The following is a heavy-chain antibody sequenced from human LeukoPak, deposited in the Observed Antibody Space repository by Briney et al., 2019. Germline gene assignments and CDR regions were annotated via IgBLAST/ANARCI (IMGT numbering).Heavy chain of an antibody. J-gene: IGHJ4*02. CDR1: GGSFSGYY. CDR2: INHSGST. D-gene: IGHD1-26*01. CDR3: ARDSGSYYVTPVGYV. V-gene: IGHV4-34*01. Sequence: SETLSLTCAVYGGSFSGYYWSWIRQPPGKGLEWIGEINHSGSTNYNPSLKSRVTISVDTSKNQFSLKLSSVTAADTAVYYCARDSGSYYVTPVGYVWGQGTLVTVSS.